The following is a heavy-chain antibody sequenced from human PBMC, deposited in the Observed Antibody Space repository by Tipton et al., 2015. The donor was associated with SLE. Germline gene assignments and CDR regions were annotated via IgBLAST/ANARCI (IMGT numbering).Heavy chain of an antibody. CDR3: AREFLNPVTTVHYYFGL. Sequence: TLSLTCTVSGGSISSFYWSWIRPPPGKGLEWVGYVYTNENTNYNPAPKSRVTMSVDTSKNHFSLKLISVTAADTAVYYCAREFLNPVTTVHYYFGLWGRGTLVTVSS. D-gene: IGHD4-11*01. CDR2: VYTNENT. J-gene: IGHJ2*01. V-gene: IGHV4-4*08. CDR1: GGSISSFY.